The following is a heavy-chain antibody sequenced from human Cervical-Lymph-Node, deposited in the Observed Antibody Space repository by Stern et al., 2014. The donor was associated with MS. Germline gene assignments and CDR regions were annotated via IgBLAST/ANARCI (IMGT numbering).Heavy chain of an antibody. J-gene: IGHJ4*02. V-gene: IGHV3-33*01. CDR1: GFTFSSYG. D-gene: IGHD6-19*01. Sequence: VHLVESGGGVVQPGRSLRLSCAASGFTFSSYGMHWVRQAPGKGLEWVTVIWHDGSNKYYAASVKGRFTISRDNSKNTVHLQMNSLRAEDTAIYYCARGSAVAGTDYWGQGTLVTVSS. CDR3: ARGSAVAGTDY. CDR2: IWHDGSNK.